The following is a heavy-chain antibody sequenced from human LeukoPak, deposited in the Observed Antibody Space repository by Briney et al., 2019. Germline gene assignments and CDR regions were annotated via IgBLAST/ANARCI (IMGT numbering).Heavy chain of an antibody. CDR3: ARDGYYYGSGSYYD. Sequence: SETLSLTCTVSGGSISSYYWSWIRQPAGKGLEWIGRIYTSGSTNYNPSLKSRVTMSVDTSKNQFSLKLSSVTAADTAVYYCARDGYYYGSGSYYDWGQGTLVTVSS. CDR1: GGSISSYY. D-gene: IGHD3-10*01. J-gene: IGHJ4*02. V-gene: IGHV4-4*07. CDR2: IYTSGST.